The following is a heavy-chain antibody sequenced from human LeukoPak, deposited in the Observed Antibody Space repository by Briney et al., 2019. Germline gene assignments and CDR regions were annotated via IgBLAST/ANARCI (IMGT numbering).Heavy chain of an antibody. D-gene: IGHD4-23*01. Sequence: GGSLRLSCAASGFTFDDYAMHWVRQAPGKGLEWVSLISGDGGSTNYADSVKGRFTVSRDNARNSLYLQMNSLRDEDTAVYYCARHDFGGNSGDYWGQGTLVTVSS. V-gene: IGHV3-43*02. CDR1: GFTFDDYA. J-gene: IGHJ4*02. CDR2: ISGDGGST. CDR3: ARHDFGGNSGDY.